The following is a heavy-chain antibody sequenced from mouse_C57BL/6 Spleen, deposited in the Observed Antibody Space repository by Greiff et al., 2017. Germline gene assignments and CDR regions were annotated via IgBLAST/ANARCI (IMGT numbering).Heavy chain of an antibody. V-gene: IGHV1-55*01. J-gene: IGHJ1*03. Sequence: VQLQQPGAELVKPGASVKMSCKASGYTFTSYWITWVNQRPGQGLEWIGDIYPGSGSTNYNEKFKSKATLTVDTSSSTAYMQLSSLTSEDSAVYYCARRYEYDVDFDVWGTGTTVTVSS. CDR2: IYPGSGST. CDR3: ARRYEYDVDFDV. D-gene: IGHD2-4*01. CDR1: GYTFTSYW.